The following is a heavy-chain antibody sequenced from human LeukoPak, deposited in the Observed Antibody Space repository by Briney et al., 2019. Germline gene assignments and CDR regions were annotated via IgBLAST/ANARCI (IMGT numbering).Heavy chain of an antibody. Sequence: GGSLRLSCAASGFTFSSYATSWVRQAPGKGLEWVSAISGSGGSTYYADSVKGRFTISRDNSKNTLYLQMNSLRAEDTAVYYCAKDRVYYYGSGSFNDYWGQGTLVTVSS. D-gene: IGHD3-10*01. J-gene: IGHJ4*02. CDR3: AKDRVYYYGSGSFNDY. CDR1: GFTFSSYA. CDR2: ISGSGGST. V-gene: IGHV3-23*01.